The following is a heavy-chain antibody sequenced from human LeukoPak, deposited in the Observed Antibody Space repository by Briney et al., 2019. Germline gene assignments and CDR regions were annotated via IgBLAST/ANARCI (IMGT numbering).Heavy chain of an antibody. D-gene: IGHD3-10*01. CDR3: AATYYYGPGSYNYGMDV. CDR2: ISYDGSNK. Sequence: GGSLRLSCAASGFTFSSFGMHWVRQAPGKGLEWVADISYDGSNKYYADSVKGRFTISRDNSKNTLYLQMNSLRAEDTAVYYCAATYYYGPGSYNYGMDVWGQGTTVTVSS. V-gene: IGHV3-30*03. J-gene: IGHJ6*02. CDR1: GFTFSSFG.